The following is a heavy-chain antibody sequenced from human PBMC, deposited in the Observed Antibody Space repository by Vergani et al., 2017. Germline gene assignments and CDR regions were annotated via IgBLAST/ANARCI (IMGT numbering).Heavy chain of an antibody. J-gene: IGHJ6*03. Sequence: EVQLVESGGGLVKPGGSLRLSCAASAFPFSSYSMNWVRQAPGKGLEWVSSITSSGSYGYYADSVKGRFTISRDNAKNSLYLQMNSLRAEDTAVYYCARGANWNYFGSGYYMDVWGKGTTVTVSS. V-gene: IGHV3-21*01. D-gene: IGHD1-7*01. CDR2: ITSSGSYG. CDR3: ARGANWNYFGSGYYMDV. CDR1: AFPFSSYS.